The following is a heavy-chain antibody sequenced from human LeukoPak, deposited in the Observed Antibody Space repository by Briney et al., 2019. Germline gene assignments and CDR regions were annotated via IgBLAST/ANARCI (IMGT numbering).Heavy chain of an antibody. J-gene: IGHJ4*02. D-gene: IGHD1-26*01. Sequence: GGSLRLSCAASGFTFSSYWMHWVRQAPGKGLVWVSRINSGGSSTNYADSVKGRFTISRDNAKNTLFLLMNSLRAEDTAVYYCASVGATSYYWGQGSLVTVSS. CDR3: ASVGATSYY. V-gene: IGHV3-74*01. CDR2: INSGGSST. CDR1: GFTFSSYW.